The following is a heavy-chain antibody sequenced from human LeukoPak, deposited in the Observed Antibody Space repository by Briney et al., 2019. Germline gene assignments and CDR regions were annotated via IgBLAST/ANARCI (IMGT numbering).Heavy chain of an antibody. D-gene: IGHD4-17*01. CDR1: GFTFSSYW. J-gene: IGHJ3*02. CDR2: ISGSGGST. Sequence: GGSLRLSCAASGFTFSSYWMSWVRQAPGKGLEWVSAISGSGGSTYYADSVKGRFTISRDNSKNTLYLQMNSLRAEDTAVYYCAKDGHDYGDYTDAFDIWGQGTMVTVSS. CDR3: AKDGHDYGDYTDAFDI. V-gene: IGHV3-23*01.